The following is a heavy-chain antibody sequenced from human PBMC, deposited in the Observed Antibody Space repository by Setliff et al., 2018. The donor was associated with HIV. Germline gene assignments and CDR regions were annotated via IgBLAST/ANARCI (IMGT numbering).Heavy chain of an antibody. D-gene: IGHD2-21*02. CDR1: GYTFTTYS. J-gene: IGHJ4*02. Sequence: ASVKVSCKASGYTFTTYSIYWVRQAPGQGLEWMGIISPSGGGTRDAQKSQGRISMARDTSTSTVYMELSSLRSEDTAVYYCARGGLLFGMMNYFDSWGQGTLVTVSS. CDR2: ISPSGGGT. V-gene: IGHV1-46*01. CDR3: ARGGLLFGMMNYFDS.